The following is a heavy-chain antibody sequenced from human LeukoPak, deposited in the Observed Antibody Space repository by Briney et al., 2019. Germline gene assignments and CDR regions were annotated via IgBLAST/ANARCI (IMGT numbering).Heavy chain of an antibody. Sequence: GGSLRLSCAASGFTFSSYAMSWVRQAPGKGLEWVSVIYSGGSTYYADSVKGRFTISRDNSKNTLYLQMNSLRAEDTAVYYCATRYCSGGSCYGYYFDYWGQGTLVTVSS. CDR1: GFTFSSYA. J-gene: IGHJ4*02. CDR2: IYSGGST. D-gene: IGHD2-15*01. CDR3: ATRYCSGGSCYGYYFDY. V-gene: IGHV3-66*01.